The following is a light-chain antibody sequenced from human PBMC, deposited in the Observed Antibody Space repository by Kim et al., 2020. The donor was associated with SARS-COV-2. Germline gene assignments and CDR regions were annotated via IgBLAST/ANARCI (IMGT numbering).Light chain of an antibody. CDR2: KDS. J-gene: IGLJ3*02. CDR1: ALPKQY. CDR3: QSADSSGTYPM. V-gene: IGLV3-25*03. Sequence: SYELTQPPSVSVSPGQTARITCSGDALPKQYAYWYQQKPGQAPVLVIYKDSERPSGIPARFSGSSSGTTVTLTISGVQAEDEADYYCQSADSSGTYPMFG.